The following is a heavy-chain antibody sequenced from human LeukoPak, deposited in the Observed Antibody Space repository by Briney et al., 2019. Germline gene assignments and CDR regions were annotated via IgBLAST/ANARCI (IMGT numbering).Heavy chain of an antibody. CDR1: GFTVSSNY. CDR2: IYSGGST. J-gene: IGHJ3*02. Sequence: PGGSLRLSCAASGFTVSSNYMSWVRQAPGKGLEWVSVIYSGGSTYYADSVKGRFTISRDNSKNTLYLQMNSLRAEDTAVYYCARLSSGWHHAFDIWGQETMVTVSS. CDR3: ARLSSGWHHAFDI. V-gene: IGHV3-53*01. D-gene: IGHD6-19*01.